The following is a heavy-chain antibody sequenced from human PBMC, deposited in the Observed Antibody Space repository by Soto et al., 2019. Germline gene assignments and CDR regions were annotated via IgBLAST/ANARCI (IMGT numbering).Heavy chain of an antibody. Sequence: QVQLVQSGAEVKKSGSSVKVFCKASGGTFSSYSISWVRQAPGQGLEWMGGIIPLFGTANHAQKFQGRVTITADESTSTAYMQLSSLRSDDTAVYYCAREGYGDYGKPFDYWGQGTLVTVSS. J-gene: IGHJ4*02. CDR1: GGTFSSYS. CDR3: AREGYGDYGKPFDY. V-gene: IGHV1-69*01. CDR2: IIPLFGTA. D-gene: IGHD4-17*01.